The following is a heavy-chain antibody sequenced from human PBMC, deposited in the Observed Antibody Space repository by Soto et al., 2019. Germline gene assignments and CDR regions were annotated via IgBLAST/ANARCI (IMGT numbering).Heavy chain of an antibody. J-gene: IGHJ4*02. CDR2: SKTKAYGGAI. Sequence: DVQLMEAGGGLVQPGGSLRLSCAASGFSFTDAWMNWVRQGPGKGLEWVGRSKTKAYGGAIAYAAPVKGRFIISRDDSKNPLSLQMNSLKPEDTAVYYCTSGPYNNTGGLDSWGQGTLVTGST. D-gene: IGHD2-8*02. CDR3: TSGPYNNTGGLDS. V-gene: IGHV3-15*07. CDR1: GFSFTDAW.